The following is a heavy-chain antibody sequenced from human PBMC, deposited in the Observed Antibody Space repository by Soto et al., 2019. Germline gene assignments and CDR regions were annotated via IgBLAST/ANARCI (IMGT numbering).Heavy chain of an antibody. V-gene: IGHV4-31*03. Sequence: SETLSLTCTVSGGSISSGGYYWSWIRQHPGKGLEWIGYIYYSGSTYYNPSLKSRVTISVDTSKNQFSLKLSSVTAADRAVYYCAREVYSYGLDYWGQGTLVTVSS. CDR1: GGSISSGGYY. D-gene: IGHD5-18*01. CDR2: IYYSGST. J-gene: IGHJ4*02. CDR3: AREVYSYGLDY.